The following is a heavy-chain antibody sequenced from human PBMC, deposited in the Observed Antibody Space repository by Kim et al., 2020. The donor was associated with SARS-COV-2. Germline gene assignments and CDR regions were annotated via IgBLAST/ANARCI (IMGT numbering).Heavy chain of an antibody. CDR3: ARQWRVGIVVPGGGWFDP. CDR2: IYYSGST. J-gene: IGHJ5*02. CDR1: GGSISSSSYY. V-gene: IGHV4-39*01. Sequence: SETLSLTCTVSGGSISSSSYYWGWIRQPPGKGLEWIGSIYYSGSTYYNPSLKSRVTISVDTSKNQFSLKLSSVTAADTAVYYCARQWRVGIVVPGGGWFDPWGQGTLVTVSS. D-gene: IGHD2-2*01.